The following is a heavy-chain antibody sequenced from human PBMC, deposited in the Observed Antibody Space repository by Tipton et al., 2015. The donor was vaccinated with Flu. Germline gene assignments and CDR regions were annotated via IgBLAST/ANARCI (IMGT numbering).Heavy chain of an antibody. CDR1: GSTFSSYW. Sequence: QLVQSGAEVKKPGESLKISCKGSGSTFSSYWIAWVRQMPGKGLEWMRIIYPDDSDTKYSPSFQGHVTFSVDKSVSTAYLQWSSLKASDTAIYFCVRQNCGGDCYPDYWGQGTLVTVSS. CDR2: IYPDDSDT. J-gene: IGHJ4*02. CDR3: VRQNCGGDCYPDY. V-gene: IGHV5-51*01. D-gene: IGHD2-21*02.